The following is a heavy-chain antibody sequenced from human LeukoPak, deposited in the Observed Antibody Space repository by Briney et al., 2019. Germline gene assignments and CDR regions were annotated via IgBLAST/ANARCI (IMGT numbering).Heavy chain of an antibody. V-gene: IGHV4-38-2*01. J-gene: IGHJ4*02. D-gene: IGHD3-10*01. Sequence: PSETLSLTRVVSAYSISSGYYWGWIRQPPGKGLEWIGSIFHTGRTYYNPSLMGRVTLSVDTSKNQFSLRLMSVTAADTAVYYCARSQANEGMGYWGQGALVTVSS. CDR1: AYSISSGYY. CDR3: ARSQANEGMGY. CDR2: IFHTGRT.